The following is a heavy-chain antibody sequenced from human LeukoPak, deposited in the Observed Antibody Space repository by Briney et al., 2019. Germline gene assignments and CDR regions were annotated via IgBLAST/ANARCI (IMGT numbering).Heavy chain of an antibody. CDR3: ARDIREVGATHYFDY. CDR1: GGSITSYY. Sequence: SDTLSLTCTVSGGSITSYYWSWIRQPPGVGLEYIGQIHFSGSANYNPSLESRVAMSLDASKNQFSLKVSSVTAADTAIYYCARDIREVGATHYFDYWGQGSLVTVSS. D-gene: IGHD1-26*01. J-gene: IGHJ4*02. V-gene: IGHV4-59*01. CDR2: IHFSGSA.